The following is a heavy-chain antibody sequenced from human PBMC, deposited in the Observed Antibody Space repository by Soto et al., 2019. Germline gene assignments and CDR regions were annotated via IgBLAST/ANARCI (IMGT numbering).Heavy chain of an antibody. CDR3: ARESRSELGTVEY. Sequence: QVRLQASGPGLVKPSETLSLTCTVSGASISNYYWSWIRQPAGKGLECLGRMYASGTTTYNPSLRSRVTLSVDTSKNQFSLNLSSVTAADAAVYYCARESRSELGTVEYWGQGTLVTVSS. CDR2: MYASGTT. V-gene: IGHV4-4*07. J-gene: IGHJ4*02. CDR1: GASISNYY. D-gene: IGHD1-1*01.